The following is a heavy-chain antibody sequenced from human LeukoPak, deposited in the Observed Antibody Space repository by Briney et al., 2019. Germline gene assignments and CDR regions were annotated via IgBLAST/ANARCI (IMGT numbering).Heavy chain of an antibody. CDR2: INHSGST. CDR3: ARGHWAYYYDSSGYGFDY. J-gene: IGHJ4*02. D-gene: IGHD3-22*01. V-gene: IGHV4-34*01. Sequence: SETLSLTCAVYGGSFSGYYWSWIRQPPGKGLEWIGEINHSGSTNYNPSLKSRVTISVDTSKNQFSLKLSSVTAADTAVYYCARGHWAYYYDSSGYGFDYWGQGTLVTVSS. CDR1: GGSFSGYY.